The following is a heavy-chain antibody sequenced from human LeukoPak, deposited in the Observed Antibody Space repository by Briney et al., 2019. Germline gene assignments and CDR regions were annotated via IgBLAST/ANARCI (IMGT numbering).Heavy chain of an antibody. V-gene: IGHV4-4*02. D-gene: IGHD2/OR15-2a*01. CDR2: IHHSGTT. J-gene: IGHJ3*02. CDR1: GGSISSGFW. Sequence: SETLSLTCVVYGGSISSGFWWSWVRQPPGKGLEWIGEIHHSGTTNYNPSLKSRVTISVDTSKNQFSLKLSSVTAADTAVYYCARHPFYADAFDIWGQGTMVTVSS. CDR3: ARHPFYADAFDI.